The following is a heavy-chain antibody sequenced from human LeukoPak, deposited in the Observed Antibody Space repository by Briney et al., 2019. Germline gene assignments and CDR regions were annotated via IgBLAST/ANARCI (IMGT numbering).Heavy chain of an antibody. V-gene: IGHV3-7*01. CDR1: GFTFSSYE. Sequence: GGSLRLSCAASGFTFSSYEMNWVRQSPGKGPEWVANIKQDESERYTVDSVKGRFTISRDNAKNSLYLQMNSLRAEDTAVYYCARVGRQYFDWLGSWDAFDIWGQGTMVTVSS. J-gene: IGHJ3*02. CDR2: IKQDESER. D-gene: IGHD3-9*01. CDR3: ARVGRQYFDWLGSWDAFDI.